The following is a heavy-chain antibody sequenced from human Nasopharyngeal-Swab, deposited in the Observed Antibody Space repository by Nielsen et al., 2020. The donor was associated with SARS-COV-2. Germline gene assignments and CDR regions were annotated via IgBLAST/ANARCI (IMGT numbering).Heavy chain of an antibody. CDR1: GFTFSSYG. J-gene: IGHJ6*02. CDR3: ARGITMVQGVIITNYYYGMDV. Sequence: GGSLRLSCAASGFTFSSYGMHWVRQAPGKGLEWVAVIWYDGSNKYYAGSVKGRFTISRDNSKNTLYLQMNSLRAEDTAVYYCARGITMVQGVIITNYYYGMDVWGQGTTVTVSS. D-gene: IGHD3-10*01. V-gene: IGHV3-33*01. CDR2: IWYDGSNK.